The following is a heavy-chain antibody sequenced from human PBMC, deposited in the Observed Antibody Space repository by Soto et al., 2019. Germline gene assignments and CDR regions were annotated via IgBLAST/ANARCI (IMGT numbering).Heavy chain of an antibody. V-gene: IGHV1-18*01. CDR2: ISAYNGNT. Sequence: ASVKVSCKASGYTFTSYGISWVRQAPGQGLEWMGWISAYNGNTNYAQKLQGRVTMTTDTSTSTAYMELRSLRSDDTAVYYCARADGDYYYDGMDVWGQGTTVTVSS. CDR1: GYTFTSYG. CDR3: ARADGDYYYDGMDV. J-gene: IGHJ6*02. D-gene: IGHD4-17*01.